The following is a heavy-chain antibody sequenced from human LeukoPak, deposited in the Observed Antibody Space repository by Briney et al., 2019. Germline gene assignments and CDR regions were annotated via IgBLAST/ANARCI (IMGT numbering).Heavy chain of an antibody. CDR1: GFTFSDYY. CDR2: ISSSGSTI. J-gene: IGHJ6*02. Sequence: PGGSLRLSCAASGFTFSDYYMSWIRQAPGKGLEWVSYISSSGSTIYYADSVKGRFTISRDNAKNSLYLQMNSLRAEDTAVYYCARDRDIVVVTASNYYYYGMDVWGQGTTVTVSS. CDR3: ARDRDIVVVTASNYYYYGMDV. D-gene: IGHD2-21*02. V-gene: IGHV3-11*01.